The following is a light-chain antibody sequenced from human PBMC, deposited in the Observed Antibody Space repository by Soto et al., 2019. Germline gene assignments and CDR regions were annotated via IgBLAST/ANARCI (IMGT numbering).Light chain of an antibody. CDR1: QSVSSY. CDR2: DAS. V-gene: IGKV3-20*01. Sequence: EIVMTQSPATLSASPGETPTLSCRASQSVSSYLAWYQQKPGQAPRLLIYDASRRATGIPDRFSGGGSGTDFTLTISRLEPEDFAVYYCQQFSSYPLTFGGGTKVDIK. J-gene: IGKJ4*01. CDR3: QQFSSYPLT.